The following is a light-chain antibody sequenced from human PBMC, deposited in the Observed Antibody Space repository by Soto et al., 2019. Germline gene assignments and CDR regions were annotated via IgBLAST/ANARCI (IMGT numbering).Light chain of an antibody. CDR3: QQYNSYST. Sequence: DIQMTQSPSSLSASVGDRVTITCQASQSISRFLNWYQHVPGKAPQLLIYAASNLQSGVPSRFSGSGSGTEFTLTISSLQPDDFATYYCQQYNSYSTFGQGTKVEIK. J-gene: IGKJ1*01. CDR1: QSISRF. CDR2: AAS. V-gene: IGKV1-5*01.